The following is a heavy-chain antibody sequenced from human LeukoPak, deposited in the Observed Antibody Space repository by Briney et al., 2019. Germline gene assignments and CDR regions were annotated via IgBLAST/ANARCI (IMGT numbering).Heavy chain of an antibody. Sequence: SQTLSLTCTVSGGSISSGGYYWSWIRQPPGKGLEWIGYIYHSGSTYYNPSLKSRVTISVGRSKNQFSLKLSSVTVADTAVYYCTRRKGGTSSMDDWGQGTLVTVSS. CDR2: IYHSGST. J-gene: IGHJ4*02. CDR1: GGSISSGGYY. CDR3: TRRKGGTSSMDD. V-gene: IGHV4-30-2*01. D-gene: IGHD6-6*01.